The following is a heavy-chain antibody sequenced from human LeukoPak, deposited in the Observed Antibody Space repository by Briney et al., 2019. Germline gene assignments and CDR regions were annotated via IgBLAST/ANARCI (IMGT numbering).Heavy chain of an antibody. V-gene: IGHV3-21*01. J-gene: IGHJ4*02. CDR1: GFTFSGYT. Sequence: GGSLRLSCAASGFTFSGYTMHWVRQAPGKGLEWASSISTSSGYIYYADSVKGRFTISRDNAKNSLYLQMNSLRAEDTALYYCAADTPLRGFSYGFDYWGQGTLVTVSS. CDR3: AADTPLRGFSYGFDY. D-gene: IGHD5-18*01. CDR2: ISTSSGYI.